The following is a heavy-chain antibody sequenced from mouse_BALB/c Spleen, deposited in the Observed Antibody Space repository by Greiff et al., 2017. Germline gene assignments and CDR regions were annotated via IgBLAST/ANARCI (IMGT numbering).Heavy chain of an antibody. Sequence: EVQLQESGGGLVKPGGSLKLSCAASGFTFSDYYMYWVRQTPEKRLEWVATISDGGSYTYYPDSVKGRFTISRDNAKNNLYLQMSSLKSEDTAMYYCARGMGAMDYWGQGTSVTVSS. CDR1: GFTFSDYY. CDR2: ISDGGSYT. J-gene: IGHJ4*01. D-gene: IGHD2-3*01. CDR3: ARGMGAMDY. V-gene: IGHV5-4*02.